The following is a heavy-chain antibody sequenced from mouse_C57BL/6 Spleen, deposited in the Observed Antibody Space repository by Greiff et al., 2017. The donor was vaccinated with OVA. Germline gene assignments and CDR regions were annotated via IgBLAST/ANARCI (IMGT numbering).Heavy chain of an antibody. CDR1: GYAFSSYW. J-gene: IGHJ2*01. CDR3: ARSGDGYYTFDY. V-gene: IGHV1-80*01. D-gene: IGHD2-3*01. Sequence: QVQLQQSGAELVKPGASVKISCKASGYAFSSYWMNWVKQRPGKGLEWIGQIYPGDGDTNYNGKFKGEATLTADKSSSTAYMQLSSLTSEDSAVYFCARSGDGYYTFDYWGQGTTLTVSS. CDR2: IYPGDGDT.